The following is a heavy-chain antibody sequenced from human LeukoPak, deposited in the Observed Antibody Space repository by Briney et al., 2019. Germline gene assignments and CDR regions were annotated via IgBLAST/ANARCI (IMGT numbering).Heavy chain of an antibody. J-gene: IGHJ4*02. Sequence: GGSLRLSCAASGFTFSSYSMNWVRQAPGKGLEWVSSISSSSSYIYYADSVKGRFTISRDSAKNSLYLQMNSLRAEDTAVYYCARDRFRAGEIDYWGQGTLVTVPS. CDR3: ARDRFRAGEIDY. D-gene: IGHD7-27*01. CDR2: ISSSSSYI. CDR1: GFTFSSYS. V-gene: IGHV3-21*01.